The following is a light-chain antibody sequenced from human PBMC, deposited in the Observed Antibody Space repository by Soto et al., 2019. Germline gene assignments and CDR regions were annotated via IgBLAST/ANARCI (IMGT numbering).Light chain of an antibody. Sequence: DIQMTQSPPSLSASVGDRVTITCRASQDIRSALGWYQQKPGEAPKRLIFAASNLQSGVPSRFSGSGYATEFTLTISSLQPEDFATYYCLQHNDYPRTFGQGTKVEIK. V-gene: IGKV1-17*01. J-gene: IGKJ1*01. CDR3: LQHNDYPRT. CDR1: QDIRSA. CDR2: AAS.